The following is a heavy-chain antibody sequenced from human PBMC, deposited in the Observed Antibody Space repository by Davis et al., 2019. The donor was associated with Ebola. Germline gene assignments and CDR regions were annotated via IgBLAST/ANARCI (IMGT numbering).Heavy chain of an antibody. CDR3: VRDKYYQLEPTYYTLDY. Sequence: GESLKISCAASGFTFSNFHIHWVRQTPGKGLVWVARIDPDGTGTNYADSVKGRFTISRDNAKKSLYLQMNSLRVEDTAVYFCVRDKYYQLEPTYYTLDYWGQGTLVTVSS. V-gene: IGHV3-74*01. J-gene: IGHJ4*02. CDR1: GFTFSNFH. D-gene: IGHD3-3*01. CDR2: IDPDGTGT.